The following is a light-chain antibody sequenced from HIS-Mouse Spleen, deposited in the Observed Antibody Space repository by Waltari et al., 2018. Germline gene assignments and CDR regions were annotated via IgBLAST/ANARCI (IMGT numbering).Light chain of an antibody. CDR3: QQRSNWPGIT. Sequence: EIALTQSPGTLSLSPGERATLSCRASQSVSRSYLAWYQQKPGQAPRLLIYGASSRATGIPDRFSGSGSGTDFTLTISSLEPEDFAVYYCQQRSNWPGITFGPGTKVDIK. J-gene: IGKJ3*01. CDR1: QSVSRSY. V-gene: IGKV3D-20*02. CDR2: GAS.